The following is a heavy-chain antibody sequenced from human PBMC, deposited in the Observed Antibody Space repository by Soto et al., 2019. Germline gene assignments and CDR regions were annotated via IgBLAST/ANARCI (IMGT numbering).Heavy chain of an antibody. CDR3: ARQGIGNLHGLVDV. D-gene: IGHD3-10*01. CDR1: GGSIDGYN. Sequence: QVQLQESGPGLVKPSETLSLTCTVSGGSIDGYNCAWIRQPPGKALEWVGYVYYKGGASYNPSLKSRVTLSMDTSKSQFSLQLRSVTAADTAVYYCARQGIGNLHGLVDVWGRGTMVTVSS. J-gene: IGHJ6*02. CDR2: VYYKGGA. V-gene: IGHV4-59*08.